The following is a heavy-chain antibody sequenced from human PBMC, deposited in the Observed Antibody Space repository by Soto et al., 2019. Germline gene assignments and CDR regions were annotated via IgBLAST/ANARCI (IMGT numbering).Heavy chain of an antibody. V-gene: IGHV1-8*01. J-gene: IGHJ6*03. Sequence: ASVKVSCKASGYTFTSCDINWVRQATGQGLEWMGWMNPNSGNTGYAQKFQGRVTMTRNTSISTAYMELSSLRSEDTAVYYCARGAYDGSGSYYYYYYYMDVWGKGTTVTVSS. CDR1: GYTFTSCD. D-gene: IGHD3-10*01. CDR2: MNPNSGNT. CDR3: ARGAYDGSGSYYYYYYYMDV.